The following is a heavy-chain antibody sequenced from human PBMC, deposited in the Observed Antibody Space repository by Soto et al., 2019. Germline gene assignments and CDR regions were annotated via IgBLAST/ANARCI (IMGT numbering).Heavy chain of an antibody. Sequence: EVQLVESGGGLIQPGESLRLSCSTSGFTFSDSYMDWVRQAPGKGLEWVGRTKNKAASYATEYAASVKGRFSISRDHSQNARYLQMNSLKIEDTAVYYCTVWVSGSDCGAAWGKGAQVIVSS. CDR1: GFTFSDSY. CDR2: TKNKAASYAT. V-gene: IGHV3-72*01. D-gene: IGHD3-10*01. CDR3: TVWVSGSDCGAA. J-gene: IGHJ4*02.